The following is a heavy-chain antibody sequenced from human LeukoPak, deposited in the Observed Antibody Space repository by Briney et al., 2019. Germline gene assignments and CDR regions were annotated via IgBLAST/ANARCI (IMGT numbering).Heavy chain of an antibody. Sequence: PSETLSLTCTVSGGSISSYYWSWIRQPAGKGLEWIGRIYTSGSTNYNPSLKSRVTMSVDTSKNQFSLKLSSVTAADTAVYYCASYIVVVPAHAEYFQHWGQGTLVTVSS. J-gene: IGHJ1*01. V-gene: IGHV4-4*07. CDR2: IYTSGST. D-gene: IGHD2-2*01. CDR3: ASYIVVVPAHAEYFQH. CDR1: GGSISSYY.